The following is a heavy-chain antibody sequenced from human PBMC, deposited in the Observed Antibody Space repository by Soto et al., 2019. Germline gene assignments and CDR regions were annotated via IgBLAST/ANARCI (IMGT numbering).Heavy chain of an antibody. V-gene: IGHV3-30*18. D-gene: IGHD6-6*01. CDR1: GFTFSANG. J-gene: IGHJ4*02. CDR3: AKDSSIPHFFDH. CDR2: ISRDASNT. Sequence: QVQLVQSGGGVVQPGRSLRLSCEASGFTFSANGMHWVRQAPGRGLEWEAVISRDASNTEYADSVKGRFTISRDNSKNTVYLQMNDLRPEDSAVYYCAKDSSIPHFFDHWGQGTLVTVSS.